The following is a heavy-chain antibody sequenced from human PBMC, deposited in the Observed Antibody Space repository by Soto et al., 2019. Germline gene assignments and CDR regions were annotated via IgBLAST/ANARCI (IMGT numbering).Heavy chain of an antibody. CDR1: GDNFKKNV. CDR3: ARGPFRPSAMDV. V-gene: IGHV1-69*10. CDR2: NIPALGKT. Sequence: AVKVSCKTSGDNFKKNVFTWVRQAPGQGLEWMGGNIPALGKTHYIEKFQDRVTITVDDATRTVYMEVRDLTYEDTAIYYCARGPFRPSAMDVWGQGTTVTVSS. J-gene: IGHJ6*02. D-gene: IGHD3-10*01.